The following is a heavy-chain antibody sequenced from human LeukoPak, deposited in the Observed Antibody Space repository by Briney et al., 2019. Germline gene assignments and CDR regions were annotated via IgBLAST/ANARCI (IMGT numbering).Heavy chain of an antibody. V-gene: IGHV4-39*01. CDR2: VYYTGSA. CDR1: GGSISSTSYH. CDR3: ARYASGSYYWFDP. D-gene: IGHD3-10*01. Sequence: PSETLPLTCTVSGGSISSTSYHWAWIRQPPGKGLEWIATVYYTGSAYYNPSLKSRVTISVDTSKSQFSLKLSSVTTADTALYYCARYASGSYYWFDPWGQGTLVTVSS. J-gene: IGHJ5*02.